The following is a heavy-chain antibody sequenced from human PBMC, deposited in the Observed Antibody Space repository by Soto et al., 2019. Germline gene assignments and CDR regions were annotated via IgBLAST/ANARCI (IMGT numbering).Heavy chain of an antibody. J-gene: IGHJ4*02. CDR3: AIDRGYSGPNDY. D-gene: IGHD5-12*01. V-gene: IGHV3-21*01. Sequence: EVQLVESGGGLVKPGGSLRLSCAASGLTFSSFSMNWVRQAPGKGLEWVSSISSSSSYIYYADSVKGRFTISRDNAKNSLYLQMNSLRAEDTAVYYCAIDRGYSGPNDYWGQGTLVTVSS. CDR1: GLTFSSFS. CDR2: ISSSSSYI.